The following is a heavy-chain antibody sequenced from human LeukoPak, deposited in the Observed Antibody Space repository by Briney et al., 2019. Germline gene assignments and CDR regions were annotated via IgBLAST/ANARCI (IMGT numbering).Heavy chain of an antibody. CDR1: GGSFSGYY. V-gene: IGHV4-34*01. CDR3: ARLLQSVDIVYYFDY. Sequence: SETLSLTCAVYGGSFSGYYWSWIRQPPGKGLEWIGEINHSGSTNYNPSLKSRVTISVDTSKNQFSLKLSSVTAADTAVYYCARLLQSVDIVYYFDYWGQGTLVTVSS. CDR2: INHSGST. D-gene: IGHD5/OR15-5a*01. J-gene: IGHJ4*02.